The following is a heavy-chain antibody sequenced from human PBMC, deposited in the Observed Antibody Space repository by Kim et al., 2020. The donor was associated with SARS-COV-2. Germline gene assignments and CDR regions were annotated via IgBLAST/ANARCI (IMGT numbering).Heavy chain of an antibody. Sequence: ASVKVSCKPSGYRLTHHALTWVRQAPGQGLEWMGWINTNSGNPTYAPAFTGRFVFSLDTSVSTANLQISSLRPADTAVYYCARVISVNTNRYAFDIWGQGTMVTVSS. J-gene: IGHJ3*02. CDR2: INTNSGNP. D-gene: IGHD4-17*01. V-gene: IGHV7-4-1*02. CDR3: ARVISVNTNRYAFDI. CDR1: GYRLTHHA.